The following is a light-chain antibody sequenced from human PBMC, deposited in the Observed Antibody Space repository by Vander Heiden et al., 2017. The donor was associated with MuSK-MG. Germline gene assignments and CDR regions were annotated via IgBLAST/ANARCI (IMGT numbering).Light chain of an antibody. CDR2: GAS. CDR1: QSVSTTF. CDR3: QQDGSLPLT. J-gene: IGKJ4*01. Sequence: EIVLTQSPGTLSLSPGERATLSCRASQSVSTTFFAWYQQKPGQAPRLLIYGASRRATGIPDRFSGSGSGTDFTLTISRLEPEDFAVYYCQQDGSLPLTFGGGTKVDI. V-gene: IGKV3-20*01.